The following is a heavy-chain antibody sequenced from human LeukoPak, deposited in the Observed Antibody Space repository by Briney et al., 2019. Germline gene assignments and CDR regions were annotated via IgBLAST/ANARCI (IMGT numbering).Heavy chain of an antibody. D-gene: IGHD3-22*01. CDR1: GGSISSSSYY. CDR2: IYYLGTT. V-gene: IGHV4-39*01. CDR3: ARRFFYYDSRGSPVFDY. J-gene: IGHJ4*02. Sequence: SETLSLTCSVSGGSISSSSYYWGWIRQPPGKWLEWIGNIYYLGTTHYNTSLESRVTISVDTSKNQFSLTLSSVTAADTAVYYCARRFFYYDSRGSPVFDYWGQGTLVTVSS.